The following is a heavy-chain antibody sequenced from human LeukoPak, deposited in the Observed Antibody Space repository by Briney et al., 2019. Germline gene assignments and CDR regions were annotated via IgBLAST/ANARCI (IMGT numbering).Heavy chain of an antibody. D-gene: IGHD6-19*01. Sequence: ASVKVSCRTSESSSTRSYSYMHWVRQAPGQGLEWMGWINPNSGGTNYAQKFQGRVTMTRDTSISAAYMELSRLRSDDTAVYYCARDRQSIAVAMYYYMDVWGKGPRSPSP. J-gene: IGHJ6*03. CDR1: ESSSTRSY. V-gene: IGHV1-2*02. CDR2: INPNSGGT. CDR3: ARDRQSIAVAMYYYMDV.